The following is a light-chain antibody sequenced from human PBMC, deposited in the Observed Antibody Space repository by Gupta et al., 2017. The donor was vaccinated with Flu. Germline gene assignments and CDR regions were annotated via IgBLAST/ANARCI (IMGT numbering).Light chain of an antibody. V-gene: IGKV1-5*03. CDR1: QGIGIW. CDR2: KAS. J-gene: IGKJ1*01. Sequence: DIQMTQSPSTLSAAVGDRVTIACRASQGIGIWLAWYQQKPWKVPKLLIYKASTLEIGVPSRFSCSGSGTECTLTINSLQPDDSATYYCQRYDSLWTFGQGTRVEVK. CDR3: QRYDSLWT.